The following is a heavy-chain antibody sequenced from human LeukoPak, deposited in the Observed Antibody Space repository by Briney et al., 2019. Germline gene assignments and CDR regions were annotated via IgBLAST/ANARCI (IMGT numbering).Heavy chain of an antibody. J-gene: IGHJ4*02. CDR3: ANMVRGVIPDVHPFDY. D-gene: IGHD3-10*01. V-gene: IGHV1-2*02. CDR1: GYTFTGYY. Sequence: ASVKVSCKASGYTFTGYYMRWVRQAPGQGLEWMGWINPNSGGTNYAQKFQGRVTMTRDTSISTAYMELSRLRSDDTAAYYCANMVRGVIPDVHPFDYWGQGTLVTVSS. CDR2: INPNSGGT.